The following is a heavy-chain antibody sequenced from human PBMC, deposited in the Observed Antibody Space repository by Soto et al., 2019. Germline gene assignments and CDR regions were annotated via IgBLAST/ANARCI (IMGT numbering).Heavy chain of an antibody. J-gene: IGHJ4*02. CDR1: GYSFTNYG. CDR3: ARDYYRSGSPRSTFFY. D-gene: IGHD3-10*01. V-gene: IGHV1-18*01. CDR2: ISGHNGNT. Sequence: GASVKVSCKASGYSFTNYGISWVRQAPGQGLEWMGWISGHNGNTNYAQKLQGRVTMTTDTSTSTAYMELRSLRSDDTAIYYCARDYYRSGSPRSTFFYWGPGTLVTVSS.